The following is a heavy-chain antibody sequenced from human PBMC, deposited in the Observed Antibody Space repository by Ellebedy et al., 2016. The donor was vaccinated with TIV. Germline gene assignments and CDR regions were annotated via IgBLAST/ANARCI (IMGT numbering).Heavy chain of an antibody. CDR3: ARDQGSLWSGESYYYYYGMDV. D-gene: IGHD3-10*01. CDR2: IYYSGST. V-gene: IGHV4-59*01. J-gene: IGHJ6*02. CDR1: GGSISSYY. Sequence: MPSETLSLTCTVSGGSISSYYWSLIRQPPGQGLEWIGYIYYSGSTNYNPSLKSRVTISVDTSKNQFSLKLSSVTAADTAVYYCARDQGSLWSGESYYYYYGMDVWGQGTTVTVSS.